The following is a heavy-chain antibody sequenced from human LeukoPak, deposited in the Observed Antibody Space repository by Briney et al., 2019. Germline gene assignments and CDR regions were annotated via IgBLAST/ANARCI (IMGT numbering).Heavy chain of an antibody. Sequence: PSETLSLTCAVYGGSFSGYYWSWIRQPPGKGLEWIGEINHSGSTNYNPSLKSRVTISVDTSKNQFSLKLSSVTAADTAVYYCARGIGTMIVVAKYRDYWGQGTLVTVSS. J-gene: IGHJ4*02. CDR3: ARGIGTMIVVAKYRDY. V-gene: IGHV4-34*01. CDR1: GGSFSGYY. CDR2: INHSGST. D-gene: IGHD3-22*01.